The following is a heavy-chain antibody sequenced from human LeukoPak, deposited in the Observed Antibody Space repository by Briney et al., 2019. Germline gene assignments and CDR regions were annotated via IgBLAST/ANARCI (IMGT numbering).Heavy chain of an antibody. CDR3: ARGSVGTPPPFDY. Sequence: GGSLRLSCAASGFTFSSYAIHWVRQAPGKGLDWVALISYDGSSRYYADSVKGRFTISRDSSTLYLQMNSLRAEDTAVYYCARGSVGTPPPFDYWGQGTLVTVSS. CDR2: ISYDGSSR. J-gene: IGHJ4*02. CDR1: GFTFSSYA. D-gene: IGHD2-15*01. V-gene: IGHV3-30-3*01.